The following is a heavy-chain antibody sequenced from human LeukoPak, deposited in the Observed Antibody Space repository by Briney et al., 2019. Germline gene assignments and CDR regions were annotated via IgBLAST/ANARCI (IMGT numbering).Heavy chain of an antibody. Sequence: TSQTLSLTCTVSGGSISSGDYYWSWIRQPPGKGLEWIGYIYYSGSTYYNPSLKSRVTISVDTSKNQFSLKLSSVTAADTAVYYCARGPDYYYDSSGPYMNWFDPWGQGTLVTVPS. CDR3: ARGPDYYYDSSGPYMNWFDP. CDR1: GGSISSGDYY. J-gene: IGHJ5*02. V-gene: IGHV4-30-4*01. CDR2: IYYSGST. D-gene: IGHD3-22*01.